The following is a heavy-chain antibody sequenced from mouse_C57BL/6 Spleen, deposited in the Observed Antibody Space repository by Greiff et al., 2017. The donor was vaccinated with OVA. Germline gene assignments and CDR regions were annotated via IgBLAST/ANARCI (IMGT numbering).Heavy chain of an antibody. V-gene: IGHV1-5*01. D-gene: IGHD2-2*01. CDR1: GYTFTSYW. CDR3: TREEYGYDGEVYAMDY. Sequence: EVQVVESGTVLARPGASVKMSCKTSGYTFTSYWMHWVKQRPGQGLEWIGAIYPGNSDTSYNQKFKGKAKLTAVTSASTAYMELSSLTNEDSAVYYCTREEYGYDGEVYAMDYWGQGTSVTVSS. J-gene: IGHJ4*01. CDR2: IYPGNSDT.